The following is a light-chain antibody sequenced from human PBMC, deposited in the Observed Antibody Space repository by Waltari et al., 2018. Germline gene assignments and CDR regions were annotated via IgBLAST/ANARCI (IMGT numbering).Light chain of an antibody. J-gene: IGLJ3*02. Sequence: QSVLTQPPSASGTPGQRVSISCSGSNSNIGTNPVNWYQQLPGTAPKLFIYSNNNRPSGVPDRFAGSKSGTSASLAISGLQSEDEAEYYCAAWDDSLNGPVFGAGTKLTVL. V-gene: IGLV1-44*01. CDR1: NSNIGTNP. CDR3: AAWDDSLNGPV. CDR2: SNN.